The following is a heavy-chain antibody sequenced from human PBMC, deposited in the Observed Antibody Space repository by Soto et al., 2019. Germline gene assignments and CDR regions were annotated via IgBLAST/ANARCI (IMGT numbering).Heavy chain of an antibody. CDR3: ARSRGFGVAFGESARSKSDDCDY. J-gene: IGHJ4*02. CDR1: GYTFTSYG. D-gene: IGHD3-10*01. CDR2: ISAYNGNT. V-gene: IGHV1-18*01. Sequence: QVQLVQSGAEVKKPGASVKVSCKASGYTFTSYGISWVRQAPGQGLEWMGWISAYNGNTNYAQKLQGRVTMTTDTSTGTGYMELRSLRSDDTAVYYCARSRGFGVAFGESARSKSDDCDYWGQGTLVTVFS.